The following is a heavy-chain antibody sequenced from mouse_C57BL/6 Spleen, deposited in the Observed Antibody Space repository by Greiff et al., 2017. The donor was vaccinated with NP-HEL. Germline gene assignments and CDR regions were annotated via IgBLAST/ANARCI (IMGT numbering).Heavy chain of an antibody. D-gene: IGHD1-1*01. CDR3: TRYGDWFAY. J-gene: IGHJ3*01. V-gene: IGHV1-64*01. CDR2: IHPNSGST. CDR1: GYTFTSYW. Sequence: VQLQQSGAELVKPGASVKLSCKASGYTFTSYWMHWVKQRPGQGLEWIGMIHPNSGSTNYNEKFKSKATLTVDKSSSTAYMQLSSLTSEDSAVYYCTRYGDWFAYWGQGTLVTVSA.